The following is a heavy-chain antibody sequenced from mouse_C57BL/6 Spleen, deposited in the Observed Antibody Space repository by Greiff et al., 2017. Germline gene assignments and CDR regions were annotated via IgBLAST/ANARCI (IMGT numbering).Heavy chain of an antibody. CDR3: ARLETGAWFAY. Sequence: QLQQSGAELVRPGTSVKVSCKASGYAFTNYLIEWVKQRPGQGLEWIGVINPGSGGTNYNEKFKGKATLTADKSSSTAYMQLSSLTSEDSAVYFCARLETGAWFAYWGQGTLVTVSA. J-gene: IGHJ3*01. CDR2: INPGSGGT. V-gene: IGHV1-54*01. CDR1: GYAFTNYL. D-gene: IGHD4-1*01.